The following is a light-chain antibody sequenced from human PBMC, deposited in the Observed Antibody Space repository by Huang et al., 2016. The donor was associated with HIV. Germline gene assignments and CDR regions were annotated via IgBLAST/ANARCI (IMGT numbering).Light chain of an antibody. CDR2: DTS. V-gene: IGKV3-15*01. Sequence: EIVMTQSPATLSVSPGERATLSCRASQSVSRHLAWYQQKPGQAPRLLIYDTSTRATGSPARFSGSGSGTEFTLTISSLQSEDFAVYFCQQYNYWPPYTFGQGTKVEIK. J-gene: IGKJ2*01. CDR3: QQYNYWPPYT. CDR1: QSVSRH.